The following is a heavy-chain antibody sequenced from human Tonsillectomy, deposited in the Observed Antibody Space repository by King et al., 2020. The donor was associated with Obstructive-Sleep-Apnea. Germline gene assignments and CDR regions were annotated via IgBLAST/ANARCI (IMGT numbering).Heavy chain of an antibody. D-gene: IGHD4-17*01. CDR2: IYYRGST. CDR1: GGSVSTSNYY. Sequence: QLQQSGPGLVKPSETLSLTCTVSGGSVSTSNYYWGWIRQSPGTGLEWIGNIYYRGSTYYTPSLKSRVTISLDTSKNHSSLKLTAMTAADTAVYYCARVPTVTFHRWWYFDLWGRGTLVTVSS. J-gene: IGHJ2*01. CDR3: ARVPTVTFHRWWYFDL. V-gene: IGHV4-39*07.